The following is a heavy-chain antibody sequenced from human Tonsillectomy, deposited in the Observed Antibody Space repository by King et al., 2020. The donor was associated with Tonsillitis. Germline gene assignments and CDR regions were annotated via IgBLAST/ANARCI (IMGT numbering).Heavy chain of an antibody. CDR3: ARDQGGPYDIGYGMDV. J-gene: IGHJ6*02. D-gene: IGHD3-9*01. Sequence: VQLQESGPGLVKPSETLSLTCTVSSGSINSYYWSWIRQPPGEGLEWIGFIYYSDSETTNYNPSLKSRVTISVDTSKNQFSLKVRSVTAADTAVYYGARDQGGPYDIGYGMDVWGQGTTVTVSS. V-gene: IGHV4-59*01. CDR2: IYYSDSETT. CDR1: SGSINSYY.